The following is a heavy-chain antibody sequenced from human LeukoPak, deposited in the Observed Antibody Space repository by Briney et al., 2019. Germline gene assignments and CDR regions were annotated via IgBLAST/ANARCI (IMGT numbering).Heavy chain of an antibody. Sequence: GGSLRLSCAASGFTFSAYGMNWVPRAPGKGRGWISYMNRDSFIIYNADSVRGRFTIYRDNAKNSLFLQMNSLRDEDTAVYYCARDGGRISSSWSPLDKRSQIRQKMTNWGQGTLVTVSS. CDR1: GFTFSAYG. D-gene: IGHD6-13*01. J-gene: IGHJ4*02. CDR3: ARDGGRISSSWSPLDKRSQIRQKMTN. V-gene: IGHV3-48*02. CDR2: MNRDSFII.